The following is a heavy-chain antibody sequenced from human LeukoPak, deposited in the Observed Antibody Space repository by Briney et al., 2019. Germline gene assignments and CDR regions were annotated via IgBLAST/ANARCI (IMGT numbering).Heavy chain of an antibody. CDR3: ARLPSYYDILTGYPRFDP. CDR2: INHSGST. V-gene: IGHV4-34*01. D-gene: IGHD3-9*01. Sequence: SETLSLTCAVYGGSFSGYYWSWIRQPPGKGLEWIGEINHSGSTNYNPSLKSRVTISVDTSKNQFSLKLSSVTAADTAVYYCARLPSYYDILTGYPRFDPWGQGTLVTVSS. CDR1: GGSFSGYY. J-gene: IGHJ5*02.